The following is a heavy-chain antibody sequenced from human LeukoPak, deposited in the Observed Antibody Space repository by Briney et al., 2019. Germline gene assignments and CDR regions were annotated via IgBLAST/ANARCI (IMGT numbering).Heavy chain of an antibody. CDR3: ASRCTNGVCTDWYFDL. CDR2: IIPIFGIA. J-gene: IGHJ2*01. V-gene: IGHV1-69*04. D-gene: IGHD2-8*01. CDR1: GGTFSSYA. Sequence: SVKVSCKASGGTFSSYAISWVRQAPGQGLEWMGRIIPIFGIANYAQKFQGRVTITADKSTSTAYMELSSLRSEDTAVYYCASRCTNGVCTDWYFDLWAVAPWSLSPQ.